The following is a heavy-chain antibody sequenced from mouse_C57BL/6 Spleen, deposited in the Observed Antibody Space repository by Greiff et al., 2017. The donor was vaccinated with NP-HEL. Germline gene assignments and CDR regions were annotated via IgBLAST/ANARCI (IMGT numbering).Heavy chain of an antibody. D-gene: IGHD2-3*01. CDR2: IDPETGGT. CDR3: TRDGYSFAY. V-gene: IGHV1-15*01. CDR1: GYTFTDYE. J-gene: IGHJ3*01. Sequence: QVQLQQSGAELVRPGASVTLSCKASGYTFTDYEMHWVKQTPVHGLEWIGAIDPETGGTAYTQKFKGKAILTADKSSSTAYMELRSLTAEDSAFYYCTRDGYSFAYWGQGTLVTVSA.